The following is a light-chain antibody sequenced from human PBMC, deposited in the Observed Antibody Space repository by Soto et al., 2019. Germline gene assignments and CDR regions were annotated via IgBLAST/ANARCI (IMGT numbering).Light chain of an antibody. CDR2: AAS. Sequence: EILMTHSPASLSASICERATITFRASQSVSSILAWYQQKPGQAPRLLIYAASFMHSGIPARFSGSGSGTDFTLTISSLQSEDFAAYCCQHRCSCPQTFGQGTKVDIK. CDR3: QHRCSCPQT. V-gene: IGKV3-15*01. CDR1: QSVSSI. J-gene: IGKJ1*01.